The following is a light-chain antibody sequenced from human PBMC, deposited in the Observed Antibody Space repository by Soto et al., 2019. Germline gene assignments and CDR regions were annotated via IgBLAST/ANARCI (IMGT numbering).Light chain of an antibody. CDR3: CSYTTSNTRQIG. Sequence: QSVLTQPASVSGSPGQSITISCTGTSSDVGGYNYVSWYQQHPGKAPKFMIYDVSNRPSGVSNRFSGSKSGNTASLTISGLQAEDGGDYYCCSYTTSNTRQIGFGNGTKVTVL. CDR2: DVS. J-gene: IGLJ1*01. CDR1: SSDVGGYNY. V-gene: IGLV2-14*01.